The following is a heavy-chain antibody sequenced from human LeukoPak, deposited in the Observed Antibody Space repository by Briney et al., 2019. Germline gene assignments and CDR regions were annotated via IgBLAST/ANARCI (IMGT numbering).Heavy chain of an antibody. J-gene: IGHJ3*02. CDR2: VNPGCGGT. V-gene: IGHV1-46*01. Sequence: ASVKLSCKASGYTFTRDFMHWVRQAPGEGLEWMGIVNPGCGGTNYAQKFQGRVTMTRDTSTSTVYMELSSLRSEDTAVYYCARDHIQYTYGFTHRAAFHIWGQGTMVTVSS. D-gene: IGHD5-18*01. CDR3: ARDHIQYTYGFTHRAAFHI. CDR1: GYTFTRDF.